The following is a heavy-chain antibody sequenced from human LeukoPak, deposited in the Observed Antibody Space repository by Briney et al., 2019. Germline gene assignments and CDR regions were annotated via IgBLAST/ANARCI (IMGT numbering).Heavy chain of an antibody. CDR1: GFTFSSYS. V-gene: IGHV3-48*01. Sequence: PGGSLRLSCAASGFTFSSYSMNWVRQAPGKGLEWVSYISSSSSTIYYADSVKGRFTISRDNAKNSLYLQMNSLRAEDTAVYYCARDRPRFTFGGVIGYWGQGTLVTVSS. D-gene: IGHD3-16*01. CDR2: ISSSSSTI. J-gene: IGHJ4*02. CDR3: ARDRPRFTFGGVIGY.